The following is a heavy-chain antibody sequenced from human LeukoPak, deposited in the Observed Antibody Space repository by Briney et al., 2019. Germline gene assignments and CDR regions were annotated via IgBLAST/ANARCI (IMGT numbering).Heavy chain of an antibody. V-gene: IGHV3-74*01. CDR1: GFTFSASW. J-gene: IGHJ4*02. CDR3: ARGLVHDTSGYYSDY. Sequence: GGSLRLSCEASGFTFSASWMHWVRQAPGKGLVWVSRINSDGSSTTYADSVKGRFTVSRDNAKNTLYLQMDSLRAEDSAVYYCARGLVHDTSGYYSDYWGQGILVTVSS. CDR2: INSDGSST. D-gene: IGHD3-22*01.